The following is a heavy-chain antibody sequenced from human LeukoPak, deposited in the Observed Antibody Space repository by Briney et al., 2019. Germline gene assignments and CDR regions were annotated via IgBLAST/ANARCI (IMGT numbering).Heavy chain of an antibody. CDR3: ARATLTDYGDHLGNFDY. V-gene: IGHV1-69*13. CDR2: IIPIFGTA. CDR1: GGTFSSYA. Sequence: SVKVSCKASGGTFSSYAISWVRQAPGQGLEWMGGIIPIFGTANYAQKFQGRVTITADESTSTAYMELSSLRSEDTAVYYCARATLTDYGDHLGNFDYWGQGTLVTVSS. J-gene: IGHJ4*02. D-gene: IGHD4-17*01.